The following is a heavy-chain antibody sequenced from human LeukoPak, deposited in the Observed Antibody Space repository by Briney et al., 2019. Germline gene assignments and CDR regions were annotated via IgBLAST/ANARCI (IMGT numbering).Heavy chain of an antibody. V-gene: IGHV1-46*01. D-gene: IGHD1-7*01. CDR3: AIITGTTVLDY. J-gene: IGHJ4*02. CDR1: GYTFTSYY. CDR2: INPSGGST. Sequence: ASVKVSCKASGYTFTSYYMHWVRQAPGQGLEWMGIINPSGGSTSYAQKFQGRVTMTRDTSTSTVYMELSSLRSEDTAVYHCAIITGTTVLDYWGQGTLVTVSS.